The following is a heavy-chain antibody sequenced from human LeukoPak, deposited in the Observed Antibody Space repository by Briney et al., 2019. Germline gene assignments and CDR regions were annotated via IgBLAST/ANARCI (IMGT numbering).Heavy chain of an antibody. CDR3: ACLTTADAFDI. CDR1: GDSISSSY. D-gene: IGHD3-22*01. J-gene: IGHJ3*02. Sequence: SETLSLTCTVSGDSISSSYWSWIRQPPGKGLEWIGYIYDSGSTNYNPSLKSRVTISVDTSKNQFSLKLSSVTAADTAVYYCACLTTADAFDIWGQGTMVTVSS. CDR2: IYDSGST. V-gene: IGHV4-59*01.